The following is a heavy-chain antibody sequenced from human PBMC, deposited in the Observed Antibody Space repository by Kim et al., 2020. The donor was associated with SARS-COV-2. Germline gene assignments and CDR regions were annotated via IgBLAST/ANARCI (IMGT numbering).Heavy chain of an antibody. CDR2: INHSGST. Sequence: SETLSLTCAVYGGSFSGYYWSWIRQPPGKGLEWIGEINHSGSTNYNPSLKSRVTISVDTSKNQFSLKLSSVTAADTAVYYCARAGRYGQQLQLWGFDYWG. V-gene: IGHV4-34*01. CDR1: GGSFSGYY. J-gene: IGHJ4*01. D-gene: IGHD6-13*01. CDR3: ARAGRYGQQLQLWGFDY.